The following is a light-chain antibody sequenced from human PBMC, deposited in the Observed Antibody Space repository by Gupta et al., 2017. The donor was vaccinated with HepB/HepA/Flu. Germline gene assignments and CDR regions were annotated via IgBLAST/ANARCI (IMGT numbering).Light chain of an antibody. V-gene: IGKV1-33*01. J-gene: IGKJ2*01. CDR1: QDISNF. Sequence: IPMDPSPTFLSGYVGDRVTISCQASQDISNFLNWYQVKPGKAPKLLIYDASNLETGVPSRFSGSGSGTDFTFTISSLQPEDIATYFCQQYDSFVPSSFGQGTKLEIK. CDR2: DAS. CDR3: QQYDSFVPSS.